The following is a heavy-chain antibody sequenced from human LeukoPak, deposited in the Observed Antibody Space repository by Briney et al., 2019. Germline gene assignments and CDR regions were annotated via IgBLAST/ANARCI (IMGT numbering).Heavy chain of an antibody. Sequence: GGSLRLSCAASGFTFSSYNMNWVRQAPGKGLEWVSSITSGSSYIYYADSVKGRFTISRDNTKNSLYLQMNSLRAEDTAVYYCARDPYSGSYGNYYYYFMDVWGKGTTVTISS. V-gene: IGHV3-21*01. CDR2: ITSGSSYI. D-gene: IGHD1-26*01. CDR3: ARDPYSGSYGNYYYYFMDV. J-gene: IGHJ6*03. CDR1: GFTFSSYN.